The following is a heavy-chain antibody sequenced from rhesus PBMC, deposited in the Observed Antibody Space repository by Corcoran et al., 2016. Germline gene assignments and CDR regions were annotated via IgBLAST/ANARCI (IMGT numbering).Heavy chain of an antibody. D-gene: IGHD6-25*01. V-gene: IGHV4-76*01. CDR3: ASGGIAAAKQFDY. Sequence: QVQLQESGPGVVKPSETLSLTCAVSGYSISSGYDWSWIRQPPGKGLEWIGYIYVGSGSTNANPSLKNRVTISKDPSKNQFALKLSSVTAADTAVYYCASGGIAAAKQFDYWGQGVLVTVSS. CDR2: IYVGSGST. J-gene: IGHJ4*01. CDR1: GYSISSGYD.